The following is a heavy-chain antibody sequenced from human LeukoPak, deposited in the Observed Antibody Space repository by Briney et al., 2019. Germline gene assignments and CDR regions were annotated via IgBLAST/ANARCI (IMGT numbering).Heavy chain of an antibody. Sequence: PSETLSLTCTVSGYSISSGYYWGWIRQPPGKGLEWIGSIYHSGSTNYNPSLKSRVTISVDTSKNQFSLKLSSVTAADTAVYYCARGRIPYYDSSGRNWFDPWGQGTLVTVSS. CDR2: IYHSGST. D-gene: IGHD3-22*01. CDR3: ARGRIPYYDSSGRNWFDP. V-gene: IGHV4-38-2*02. J-gene: IGHJ5*02. CDR1: GYSISSGYY.